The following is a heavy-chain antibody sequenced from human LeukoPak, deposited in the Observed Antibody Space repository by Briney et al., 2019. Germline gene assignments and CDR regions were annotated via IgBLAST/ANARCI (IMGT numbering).Heavy chain of an antibody. V-gene: IGHV1-69*13. CDR2: IIPIFGTA. CDR1: GGTFSSYA. J-gene: IGHJ6*04. CDR3: ARARGFGELFRYYYGMDV. D-gene: IGHD3-10*01. Sequence: SVKVSCKASGGTFSSYAISWVRQAPGQGLEWMGGIIPIFGTANYAQKFQGRVTITADESTSTAYMELSSLRSEDTAVYYCARARGFGELFRYYYGMDVWGKGTTVTVSS.